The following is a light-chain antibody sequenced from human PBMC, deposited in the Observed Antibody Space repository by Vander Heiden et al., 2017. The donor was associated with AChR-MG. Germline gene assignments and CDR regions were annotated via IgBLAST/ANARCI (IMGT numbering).Light chain of an antibody. CDR2: DAS. CDR1: QRVSSN. CDR3: QQRSSWPRVT. V-gene: IGKV3-11*01. J-gene: IGKJ3*01. Sequence: ELVLTHSPATPPVSPGDGATLSCRASQRVSSNLASYQQKPGQAPSLLIYDASNRATGIPARFSGSGSGTDFTLTISSLEPEDFAVYYCQQRSSWPRVTFGPGTKLDIK.